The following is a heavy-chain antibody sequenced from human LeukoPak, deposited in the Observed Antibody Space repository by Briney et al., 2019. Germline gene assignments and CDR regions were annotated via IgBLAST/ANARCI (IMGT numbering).Heavy chain of an antibody. CDR1: GGSISSSSYY. Sequence: KPSETLSLTCTVSGGSISSSSYYWIWIRPPPGKGLKGIGSIFYSGNTYYNASLKSRVTISVDTSKNPFSLKSISVTSADTAVYYCARRSGGGWLFDYWGQGTLVTVSS. CDR2: IFYSGNT. J-gene: IGHJ4*02. CDR3: ARRSGGGWLFDY. V-gene: IGHV4-39*02. D-gene: IGHD6-19*01.